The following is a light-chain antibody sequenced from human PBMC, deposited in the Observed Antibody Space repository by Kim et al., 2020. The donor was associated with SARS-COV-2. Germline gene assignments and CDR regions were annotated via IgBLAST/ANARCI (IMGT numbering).Light chain of an antibody. CDR1: QSIISRY. CDR3: QQYGSSPLT. Sequence: EIVLTQSPGTLSLSPGERATLSCRASQSIISRYFAWYQQKPGQAPRLLIYGASSRATGIPDRFSGSGSGTDFSLTISRLEPEDFAVYYCQQYGSSPLTFGGGTKVDIK. V-gene: IGKV3-20*01. CDR2: GAS. J-gene: IGKJ4*01.